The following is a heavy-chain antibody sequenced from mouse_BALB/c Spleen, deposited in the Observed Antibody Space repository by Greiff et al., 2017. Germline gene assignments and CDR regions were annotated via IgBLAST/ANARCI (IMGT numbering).Heavy chain of an antibody. CDR1: GFTFSSFG. CDR3: ARSYRYDGFAY. V-gene: IGHV5-17*02. Sequence: EVHLVESGGGLVQPGGSRKLSCAASGFTFSSFGMHWVRQAPEKGLEWVAYISSGSSTIYYADTVKGRFTISRDNPKNTLFLQMTSLRSEDTAMYYCARSYRYDGFAYWGQGTLVTVSA. D-gene: IGHD2-14*01. CDR2: ISSGSSTI. J-gene: IGHJ3*01.